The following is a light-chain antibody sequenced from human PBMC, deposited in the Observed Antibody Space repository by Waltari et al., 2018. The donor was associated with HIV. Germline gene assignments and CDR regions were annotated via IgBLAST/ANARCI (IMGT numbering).Light chain of an antibody. V-gene: IGKV3-15*01. J-gene: IGKJ1*01. Sequence: EFVMTQSPDVLYVSPGQRATLSCGASQNVDTNLAWYQHKPGQGPRLLIYGGSTRAAGVPARFSGSGFGTHFTLTINDLQSEDFAIYYCQQYNNGWTFGHGTKVELK. CDR1: QNVDTN. CDR2: GGS. CDR3: QQYNNGWT.